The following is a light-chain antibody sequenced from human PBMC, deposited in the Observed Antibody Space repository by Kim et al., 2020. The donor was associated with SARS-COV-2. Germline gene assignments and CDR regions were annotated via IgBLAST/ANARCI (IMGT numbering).Light chain of an antibody. CDR3: NSRDSSGNHL. CDR1: SLRSYY. V-gene: IGLV3-19*01. J-gene: IGLJ2*01. CDR2: GKN. Sequence: VALGQTVRITCQGDSLRSYYASWYQQKPGQAPVLVIYGKNNRPSGIPDRFSGSSSGNTASLTITGAQAEDEADYYCNSRDSSGNHLIGGGTKLTVL.